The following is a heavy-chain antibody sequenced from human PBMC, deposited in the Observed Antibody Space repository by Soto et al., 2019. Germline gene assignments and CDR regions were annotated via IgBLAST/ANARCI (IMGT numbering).Heavy chain of an antibody. CDR3: ASLTTKWLDP. J-gene: IGHJ5*02. CDR1: GYRFSNYL. D-gene: IGHD4-17*01. Sequence: HGESLKISCKGSGYRFSNYLIVCVRQMPWKGLEWMVIIYPGDSDTRYSPSFQGQITISADKSISTAYLQRSSLKASDTAMYYCASLTTKWLDPSAQGTLVNVSS. CDR2: IYPGDSDT. V-gene: IGHV5-51*01.